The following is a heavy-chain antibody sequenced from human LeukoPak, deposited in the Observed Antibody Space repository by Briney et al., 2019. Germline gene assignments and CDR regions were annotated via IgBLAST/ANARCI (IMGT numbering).Heavy chain of an antibody. CDR2: ISRSSSYI. CDR1: GFTFSDYS. J-gene: IGHJ5*02. Sequence: GGSLRLSCAASGFTFSDYSMIWVRQGPGKGLEWVSSISRSSSYIYYADSMKGRFTISRDDAKNSLSLQMNSLRAEDTAVYYCARDRDFGVGNWFDPWGQGVLVTVSA. CDR3: ARDRDFGVGNWFDP. D-gene: IGHD3-3*01. V-gene: IGHV3-21*01.